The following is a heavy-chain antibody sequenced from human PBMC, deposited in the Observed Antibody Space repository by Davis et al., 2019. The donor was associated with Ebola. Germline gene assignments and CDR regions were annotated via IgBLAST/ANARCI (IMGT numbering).Heavy chain of an antibody. J-gene: IGHJ4*02. CDR1: GGSFSGYY. D-gene: IGHD2-2*01. Sequence: SETLSLTCAVYGGSFSGYYWSWIRQPPGKGLEWIGEINHSGSTNYNPSLKSRVTISVDTSKNQFSLKLSSVTAADTAIYYCARDSYALYYFDYWGQGTLVAVSS. CDR3: ARDSYALYYFDY. CDR2: INHSGST. V-gene: IGHV4-34*01.